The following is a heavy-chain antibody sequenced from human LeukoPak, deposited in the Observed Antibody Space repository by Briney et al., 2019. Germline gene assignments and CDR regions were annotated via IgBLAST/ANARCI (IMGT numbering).Heavy chain of an antibody. CDR1: GFTFSSYE. D-gene: IGHD7-27*01. CDR3: AREGPGELGH. V-gene: IGHV3-48*03. J-gene: IGHJ4*02. CDR2: ISSSDSTI. Sequence: AGGSLRLSCAASGFTFSSYEMNWVRQAPGKGLEWVSYISSSDSTIYYADSVKGRFTISRDNAKNSLYLQMNSLRAEDTAVYYCAREGPGELGHWGQGTLVTVSS.